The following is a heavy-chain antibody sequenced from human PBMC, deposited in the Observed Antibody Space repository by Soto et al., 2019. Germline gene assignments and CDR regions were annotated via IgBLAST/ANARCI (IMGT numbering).Heavy chain of an antibody. J-gene: IGHJ6*02. D-gene: IGHD3-3*01. CDR3: AKLQGVRFFEWLLRISGMDV. CDR2: ISGSGGST. CDR1: GFTFSSYA. Sequence: GGSLRLSCAASGFTFSSYAMSWVRQAPGKGLEWVSAISGSGGSTYYADSVKGRFTISRDNSKNTLYLQMNSLRAQDTAVYYCAKLQGVRFFEWLLRISGMDVWVQLTTVTVSS. V-gene: IGHV3-23*01.